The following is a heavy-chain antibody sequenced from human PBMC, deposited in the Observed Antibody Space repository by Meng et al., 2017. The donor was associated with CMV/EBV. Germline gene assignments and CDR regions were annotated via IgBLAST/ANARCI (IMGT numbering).Heavy chain of an antibody. J-gene: IGHJ2*01. CDR2: INPNSGGT. V-gene: IGHV1-2*02. D-gene: IGHD1-7*01. Sequence: VQLVQSGAEVKEPGVSVKVSCKASGYTFTGYYMHWVRQAPGQGLEWMGWINPNSGGTNYAQKLQGRVTMTRDTSISTAYMELSRLRSDDTAVYYCATYIGNYINWYFDLWGRGTLVTVSS. CDR1: GYTFTGYY. CDR3: ATYIGNYINWYFDL.